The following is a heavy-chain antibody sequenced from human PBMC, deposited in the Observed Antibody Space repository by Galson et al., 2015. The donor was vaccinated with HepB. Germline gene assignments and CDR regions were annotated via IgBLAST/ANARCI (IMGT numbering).Heavy chain of an antibody. CDR2: IKSDGSNT. D-gene: IGHD3-16*01. Sequence: WVSRIKSDGSNTTYADSVKGRFTISRDNAKNTLYLQMNSLRAEDTAVYYCAREPRFYYGMDVWGQGTTVTVSS. CDR3: AREPRFYYGMDV. V-gene: IGHV3-74*01. J-gene: IGHJ6*02.